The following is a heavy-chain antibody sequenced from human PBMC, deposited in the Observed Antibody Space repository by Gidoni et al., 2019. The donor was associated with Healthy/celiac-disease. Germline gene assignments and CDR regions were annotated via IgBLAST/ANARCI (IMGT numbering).Heavy chain of an antibody. V-gene: IGHV1-2*04. J-gene: IGHJ6*02. CDR1: GYTFTGYY. CDR3: ARDLGTGDYGMDV. CDR2: PNPNSGGT. D-gene: IGHD4-17*01. Sequence: QVQLVQSGAAVKKPGASVKVSCKASGYTFTGYYLPWVRQAPGQGLEWMGWPNPNSGGTNNAQKFQGWVTMTRDTSISTAYMELSRLRSDDTAVYYCARDLGTGDYGMDVWGQGTTVTVSS.